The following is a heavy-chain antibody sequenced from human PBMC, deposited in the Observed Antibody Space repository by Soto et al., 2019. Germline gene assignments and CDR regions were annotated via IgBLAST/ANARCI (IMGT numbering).Heavy chain of an antibody. CDR2: IYPGDSDT. V-gene: IGHV5-51*01. CDR1: GYSFISYW. CDR3: ARLSQQFLESWFDP. Sequence: PGESLKISCKGSGYSFISYWIVWVRQMPGKGLEWMGIIYPGDSDTRYSPSFQGQVTISADKSISTAYLQWSSLKASDTAMYYCARLSQQFLESWFDPWGQGTLVTVSS. D-gene: IGHD4-4*01. J-gene: IGHJ5*02.